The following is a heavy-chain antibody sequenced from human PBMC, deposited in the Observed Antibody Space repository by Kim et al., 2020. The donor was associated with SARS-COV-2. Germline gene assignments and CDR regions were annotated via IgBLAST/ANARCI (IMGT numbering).Heavy chain of an antibody. D-gene: IGHD3-10*01. Sequence: VKGLFTISRDSAKNSLYLQMNSLRAEDTAVYYCARGNYSGSGAYPDWIDPWGQGILVTVSS. V-gene: IGHV3-11*04. CDR3: ARGNYSGSGAYPDWIDP. J-gene: IGHJ5*02.